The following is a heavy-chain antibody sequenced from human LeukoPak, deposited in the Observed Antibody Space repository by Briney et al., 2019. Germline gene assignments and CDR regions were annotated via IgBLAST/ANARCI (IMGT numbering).Heavy chain of an antibody. V-gene: IGHV3-15*01. J-gene: IGHJ4*02. CDR2: IKSETDGGTI. Sequence: RRSLRLSCAASGFTFTNAWMSWVRQAPGPGLEWVGRIKSETDGGTIDYAAPVKGRFTISRDDSKNTLYLQMNSLKAEDSAVYYCTRDGSGTGFDHWGQGTLVTVSS. D-gene: IGHD1-26*01. CDR3: TRDGSGTGFDH. CDR1: GFTFTNAW.